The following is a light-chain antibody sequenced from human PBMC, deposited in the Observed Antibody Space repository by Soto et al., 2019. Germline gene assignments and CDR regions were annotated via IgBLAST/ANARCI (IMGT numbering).Light chain of an antibody. V-gene: IGLV2-8*01. Sequence: QSALTQPPSASGSPGQSVTISCTGTSSDVGGYNYVSWYQQHPGKVPKLMIYEVNKRPSGVPDRFSGSKSGNTASLTISGLQAEDEADYYCSSYAGSYSVFGGGTKLTVL. J-gene: IGLJ2*01. CDR3: SSYAGSYSV. CDR2: EVN. CDR1: SSDVGGYNY.